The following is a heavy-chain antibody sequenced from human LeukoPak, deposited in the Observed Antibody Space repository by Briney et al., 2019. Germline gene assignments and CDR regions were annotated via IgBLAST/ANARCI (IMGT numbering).Heavy chain of an antibody. J-gene: IGHJ4*02. CDR3: ARLDDSSGYLY. CDR2: IYYSGST. D-gene: IGHD3-22*01. CDR1: GGSISRSSYY. Sequence: SETLSLTCTVSGGSISRSSYYWGWIRQPPGKGLEWIGSIYYSGSTYYNPSLKSRVTISVDTSKNQFSLKLISVTATDTAVYYCARLDDSSGYLYWGQGTLVTVSS. V-gene: IGHV4-39*01.